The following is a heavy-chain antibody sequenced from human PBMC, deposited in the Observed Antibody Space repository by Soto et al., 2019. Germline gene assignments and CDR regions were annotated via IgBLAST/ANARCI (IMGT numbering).Heavy chain of an antibody. J-gene: IGHJ4*02. CDR3: ARDFSIRGYSYGYGY. V-gene: IGHV1-18*01. CDR2: ISAYNGNT. Sequence: ASVKVSCKASGYTFTSYGISWVRQAPGQGLEWMGWISAYNGNTNYAQKLQGRVTMTTDTSTSTAYMELRSLRSDDTAVYYCARDFSIRGYSYGYGYWGQGTLVTVSS. D-gene: IGHD5-18*01. CDR1: GYTFTSYG.